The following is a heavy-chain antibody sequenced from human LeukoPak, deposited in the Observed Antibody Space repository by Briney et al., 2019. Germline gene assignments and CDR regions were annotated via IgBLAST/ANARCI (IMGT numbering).Heavy chain of an antibody. CDR3: ARDLSIGYSYGYTLGY. D-gene: IGHD5-18*01. Sequence: GGSLRLSCAASGFTFSSYGMHWVRQAPGKGLEWVAVISYDGSNKYYADSVKGRFTISRDNSKNTLYLQMNSLRAEDTAVYYCARDLSIGYSYGYTLGYWGQGTLVTVSS. J-gene: IGHJ4*02. CDR2: ISYDGSNK. V-gene: IGHV3-30*03. CDR1: GFTFSSYG.